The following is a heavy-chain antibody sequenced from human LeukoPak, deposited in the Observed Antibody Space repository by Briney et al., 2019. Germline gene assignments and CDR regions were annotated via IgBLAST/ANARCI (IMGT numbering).Heavy chain of an antibody. D-gene: IGHD1-14*01. V-gene: IGHV3-33*01. CDR2: IAYDGSRA. J-gene: IGHJ4*02. Sequence: GGSLRLPCAGSGFTFGGYGMHWFRQTPGRGLEWVAVIAYDGSRAFYADSVKGRFTISRDNSKNTMFVQMDDLRAEDTAVYYCTRYNNDHFDYWGQGTLVTVSS. CDR3: TRYNNDHFDY. CDR1: GFTFGGYG.